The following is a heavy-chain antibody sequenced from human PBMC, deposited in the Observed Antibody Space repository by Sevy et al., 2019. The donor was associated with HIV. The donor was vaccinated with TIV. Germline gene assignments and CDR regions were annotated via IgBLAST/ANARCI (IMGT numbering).Heavy chain of an antibody. J-gene: IGHJ4*02. CDR1: GFTFSSYS. CDR2: ISSSSSYI. D-gene: IGHD2-15*01. CDR3: ARGDRNCSGGSCYIY. V-gene: IGHV3-21*01. Sequence: GGSLRLSCAASGFTFSSYSMNWVRQAPGKGLEWVSSISSSSSYIYYADSVKGRFTTSRDNAKNSLYLQMNSLRAEDTAVYYCARGDRNCSGGSCYIYWGQGTLVTVSS.